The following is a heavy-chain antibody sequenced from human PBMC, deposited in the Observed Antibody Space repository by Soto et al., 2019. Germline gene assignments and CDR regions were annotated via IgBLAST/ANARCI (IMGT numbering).Heavy chain of an antibody. V-gene: IGHV1-58*02. CDR2: IVVGSGNT. CDR1: GFTFTSSA. D-gene: IGHD3-22*01. J-gene: IGHJ4*02. CDR3: AAALGYYYDSSGYFNFDY. Sequence: SVKVSCKASGFTFTSSAMQWVRQARGQRLEWIGWIVVGSGNTNYAQKFQERVTITRDMSTSTAYMELSSLRSEDTAVYYCAAALGYYYDSSGYFNFDYWGQGTLVTVSS.